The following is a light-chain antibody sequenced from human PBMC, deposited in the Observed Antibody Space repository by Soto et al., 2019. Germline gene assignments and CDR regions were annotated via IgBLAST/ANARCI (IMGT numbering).Light chain of an antibody. Sequence: VLSQTPLAMSVTPGQPASIPCSSNQSLLHTDGKDHLYWFLQKPGQHPQLLIYEVSNRFSGVTERFSGSGSGTDFTLKISRLEAEDVGVYYCMQSTYLPLTFGGGTKVEIK. V-gene: IGKV2D-29*01. J-gene: IGKJ4*01. CDR2: EVS. CDR3: MQSTYLPLT. CDR1: QSLLHTDGKDH.